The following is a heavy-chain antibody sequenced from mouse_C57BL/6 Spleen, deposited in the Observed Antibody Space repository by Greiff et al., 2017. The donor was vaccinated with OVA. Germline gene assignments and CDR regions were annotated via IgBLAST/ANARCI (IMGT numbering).Heavy chain of an antibody. J-gene: IGHJ1*03. CDR3: TTPVRYFDV. CDR2: IDPENGDT. CDR1: GFNIKDDY. Sequence: EVQRVESGAELVRPGASVKLSCTASGFNIKDDYMHWVKQRPEQGLEWIGWIDPENGDTEYASKFQGKATITADTSSNTAYLQLSSLTSEDTAVYYCTTPVRYFDVWGTGTTVTVSS. V-gene: IGHV14-4*01.